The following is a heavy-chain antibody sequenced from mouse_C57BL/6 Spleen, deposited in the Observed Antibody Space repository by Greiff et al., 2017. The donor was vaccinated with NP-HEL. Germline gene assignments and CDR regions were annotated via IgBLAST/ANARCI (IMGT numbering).Heavy chain of an antibody. J-gene: IGHJ3*01. CDR1: GYTFTSYG. D-gene: IGHD2-4*01. CDR3: ARSGDYAWFAY. V-gene: IGHV1-81*01. Sequence: VQLQESGAELARPGASVKLSCKASGYTFTSYGISWVKQRTGQGLEWIGEIYPRSGNTYYNEKFKGKATLTADKSSSTAYMELRSLTSEDSAVYFCARSGDYAWFAYWGQGTLVTVSA. CDR2: IYPRSGNT.